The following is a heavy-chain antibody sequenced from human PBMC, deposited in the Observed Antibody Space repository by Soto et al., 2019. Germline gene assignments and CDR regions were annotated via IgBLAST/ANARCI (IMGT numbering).Heavy chain of an antibody. V-gene: IGHV4-30-4*01. CDR2: IYYSGST. Sequence: QVQLQESGPGLVKPSQTLSLTCTVSGGSISSGDYYWSWIRQPPGKGLEWIGYIYYSGSTYYNPSLKSRVTISVDTSKNQFSLKLSSVTAADTAVYYCARSRLETGPFWSGYYPDYWGQGTLVTVSS. D-gene: IGHD3-3*01. J-gene: IGHJ4*02. CDR1: GGSISSGDYY. CDR3: ARSRLETGPFWSGYYPDY.